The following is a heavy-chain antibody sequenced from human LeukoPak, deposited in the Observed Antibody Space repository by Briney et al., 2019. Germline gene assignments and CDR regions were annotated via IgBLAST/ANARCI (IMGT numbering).Heavy chain of an antibody. D-gene: IGHD3-10*01. CDR1: GFTVSSNY. CDR2: IYSGGST. CDR3: ARIWFGELLRERGYYFDY. V-gene: IGHV3-53*01. J-gene: IGHJ4*02. Sequence: GGSLRLSCAASGFTVSSNYMSWVRQAPGKGLESVSVIYSGGSTYYADSVKGRFTISRDNSKNTLYLQMNSLRAEDTVVYYCARIWFGELLRERGYYFDYWGQGTLVTVSS.